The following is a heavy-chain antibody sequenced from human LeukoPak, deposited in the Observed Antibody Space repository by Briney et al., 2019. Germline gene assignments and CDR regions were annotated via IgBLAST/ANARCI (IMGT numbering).Heavy chain of an antibody. Sequence: GGSLRLSCTASGFTFGDYAMSWVRQAPGKGLEWVGFIRSKAYGGTTEYAASVKGRFTISRDDSKSIAYLQMNSLKSEDTAVYYCTRVLQAMVRGVIPDYYYYYMDVWGKGTTVTISS. CDR3: TRVLQAMVRGVIPDYYYYYMDV. D-gene: IGHD3-10*01. V-gene: IGHV3-49*04. CDR1: GFTFGDYA. J-gene: IGHJ6*03. CDR2: IRSKAYGGTT.